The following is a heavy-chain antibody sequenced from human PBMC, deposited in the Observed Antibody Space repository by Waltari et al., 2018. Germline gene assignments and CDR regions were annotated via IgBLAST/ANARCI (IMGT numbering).Heavy chain of an antibody. J-gene: IGHJ4*01. D-gene: IGHD6-25*01. CDR2: IVPRGGRT. V-gene: IGHV3-23*01. CDR1: GFTFSSYA. Sequence: EVQLLESGGGLVQPGGSLRLSCATSGFTFSSYAMNWVRQAPGKGLEWVSSIVPRGGRTYYADSGKGRCTISSATSKNTISLQMQNLRAEDTAVYFCASSSGWPRVVDYWGQGTLVTVSS. CDR3: ASSSGWPRVVDY.